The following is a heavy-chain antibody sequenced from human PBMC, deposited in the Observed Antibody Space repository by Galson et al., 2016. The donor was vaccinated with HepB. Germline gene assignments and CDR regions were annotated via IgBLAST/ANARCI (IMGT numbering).Heavy chain of an antibody. J-gene: IGHJ3*02. V-gene: IGHV3-33*01. CDR3: ARPNYLGNSDAFDI. Sequence: SLRLSCAASGFTFSSFGINWVRQAPGKGLEWVAVIWHDGSTRDFADSVKGRFTISRDNSKKTVYWQMNSLRADDTAVYYCARPNYLGNSDAFDIWGQGTRVTVSS. D-gene: IGHD4-23*01. CDR2: IWHDGSTR. CDR1: GFTFSSFG.